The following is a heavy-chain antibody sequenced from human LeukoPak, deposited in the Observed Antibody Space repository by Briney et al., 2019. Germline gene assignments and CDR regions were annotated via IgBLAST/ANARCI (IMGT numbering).Heavy chain of an antibody. Sequence: SETLSLTCTVSGGSISSSSYYWGWIRQPPGKGLEWIGRIYTSGSTNYNPSLKSRVTMSVDTSKNQFSLKLSSVTAADTAVYYCARVGWGVKAFDIWGQGTMVTVSS. D-gene: IGHD3-10*01. CDR1: GGSISSSSYY. CDR2: IYTSGST. V-gene: IGHV4-61*05. J-gene: IGHJ3*02. CDR3: ARVGWGVKAFDI.